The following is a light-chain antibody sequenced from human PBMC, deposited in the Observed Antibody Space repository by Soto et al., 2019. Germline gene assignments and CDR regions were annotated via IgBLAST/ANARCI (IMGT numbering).Light chain of an antibody. J-gene: IGKJ5*01. V-gene: IGKV1-5*01. Sequence: DIQMTQSPSTLSASVGDSVTTTCRASQNIASWLAWYQQTPGKAPKLLIYGASTSESGVPSRFSGSGSGTEFTLTIRSLQPGDFATYYCQQYNSYSATFGQGTRLEIK. CDR3: QQYNSYSAT. CDR1: QNIASW. CDR2: GAS.